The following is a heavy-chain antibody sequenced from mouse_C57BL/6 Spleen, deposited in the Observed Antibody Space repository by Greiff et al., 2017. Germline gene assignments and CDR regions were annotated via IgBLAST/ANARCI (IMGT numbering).Heavy chain of an antibody. CDR1: GFTFSDYG. CDR2: ISSGSSTI. J-gene: IGHJ4*01. V-gene: IGHV5-17*01. Sequence: EVKLMESGGGSVKPGGSLKLSCAASGFTFSDYGMHWVRQAPEKGLEWVAYISSGSSTIYYADTVTGRFTISRDNAKNTLFLQMTSLRSEDTARYYCARNLLLYAMDYWGQGTSVTVSS. D-gene: IGHD2-10*01. CDR3: ARNLLLYAMDY.